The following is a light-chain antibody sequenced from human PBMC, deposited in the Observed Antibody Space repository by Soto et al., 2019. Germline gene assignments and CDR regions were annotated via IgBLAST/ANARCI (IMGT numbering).Light chain of an antibody. V-gene: IGKV1-5*01. J-gene: IGKJ1*01. CDR3: QQYNSYSGT. Sequence: DIQLTQSPSFLSASVGDRVTITCRASQGISTYLAWYQQKLGKAPKLLIYDASSLESGVPSRFSGSGSGTEFTLTISSLQPDDFATYYCQQYNSYSGTFGQGTKVEIK. CDR2: DAS. CDR1: QGISTY.